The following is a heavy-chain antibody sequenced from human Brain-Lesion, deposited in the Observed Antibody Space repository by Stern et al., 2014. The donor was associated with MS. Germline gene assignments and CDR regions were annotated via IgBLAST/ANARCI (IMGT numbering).Heavy chain of an antibody. CDR1: GGSVSSTSYA. Sequence: QVQLVQSGPGLVKPSETLSLTCTVAGGSVSSTSYAWAWIRQPPGKGLEWIGTIYSSGNTYSSPSLQHRLTISLDPSKNLFPLQLRFVTAADTAVYYCAGEEDIRYCSGGSCTGNWFDPWGQGTLVTVSS. J-gene: IGHJ5*02. V-gene: IGHV4-39*01. CDR2: IYSSGNT. D-gene: IGHD2-15*01. CDR3: AGEEDIRYCSGGSCTGNWFDP.